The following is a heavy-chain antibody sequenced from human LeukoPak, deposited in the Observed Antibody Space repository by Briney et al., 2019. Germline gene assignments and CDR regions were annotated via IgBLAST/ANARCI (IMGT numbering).Heavy chain of an antibody. J-gene: IGHJ4*02. Sequence: SQTLSLTCAISGDSVSSNSVAWNWIRQSPSRGLEWLGRTYYRSKWYNGYAVSLKGRITVNPDTSRNQFSLQLNSVTPEDTAIYYCGRGHGGYIDSWGQGTLVTVSS. CDR3: GRGHGGYIDS. CDR2: TYYRSKWYN. V-gene: IGHV6-1*01. D-gene: IGHD3-22*01. CDR1: GDSVSSNSVA.